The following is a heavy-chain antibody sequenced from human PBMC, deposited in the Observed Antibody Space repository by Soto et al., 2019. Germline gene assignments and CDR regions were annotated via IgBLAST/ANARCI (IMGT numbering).Heavy chain of an antibody. CDR1: GFTFSSYA. Sequence: QVQLVESGGGVVQPGRSLRLSCAASGFTFSSYAMHWVRQAPGKGLEWVAVISYDGSNKYYADSMKGRFTISRDNSKNTLYLQMNSLRAEDTAVYYCARPYSSSWLYYYYGMDVWGQGTTVTVSS. D-gene: IGHD6-13*01. J-gene: IGHJ6*02. CDR3: ARPYSSSWLYYYYGMDV. CDR2: ISYDGSNK. V-gene: IGHV3-30-3*01.